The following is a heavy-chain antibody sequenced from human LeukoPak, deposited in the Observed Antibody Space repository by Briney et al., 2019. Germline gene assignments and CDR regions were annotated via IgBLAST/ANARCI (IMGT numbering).Heavy chain of an antibody. D-gene: IGHD1-26*01. J-gene: IGHJ4*02. CDR1: GYTLTELS. V-gene: IGHV1-24*01. CDR3: AKLGATVGYSPIDY. Sequence: ASVKVSCKVSGYTLTELSMHWVRQAPGKGLEWMGGFDPEDGETIYAQKFQDRLTMTTDSSTSTAYMELRSLRSDDTAVYYCAKLGATVGYSPIDYWGQGTLVTVSS. CDR2: FDPEDGET.